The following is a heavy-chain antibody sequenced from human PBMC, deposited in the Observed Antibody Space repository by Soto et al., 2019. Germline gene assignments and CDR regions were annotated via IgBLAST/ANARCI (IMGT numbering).Heavy chain of an antibody. D-gene: IGHD3-3*01. CDR1: GGTFSRYT. Sequence: QVQLVQSGAEVKKPGSSVKVSCKASGGTFSRYTISWVRQAPGQGLEWMGGIIPIFGTANYAQKFQGRVTITADESTSTAYMELSSLRSEDTAVYYCAMDYDFWSGYYHYGMDVWGQGTTVTVSS. CDR2: IIPIFGTA. J-gene: IGHJ6*02. V-gene: IGHV1-69*12. CDR3: AMDYDFWSGYYHYGMDV.